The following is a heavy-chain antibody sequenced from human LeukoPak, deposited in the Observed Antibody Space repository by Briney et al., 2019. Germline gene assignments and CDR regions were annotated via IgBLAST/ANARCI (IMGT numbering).Heavy chain of an antibody. D-gene: IGHD2-15*01. CDR3: ARDSELGYCSA. CDR1: GFAFRNYW. CDR2: INLDGAII. J-gene: IGHJ4*02. V-gene: IGHV3-74*01. Sequence: GGSLRLSCRASGFAFRNYWMHWDRQAPGKGLEWVSRINLDGAIIRYADSVEGRFTISRDNAKSTLFLQMNSLTAEDTAVYFCARDSELGYCSAWGQGTLVTVSS.